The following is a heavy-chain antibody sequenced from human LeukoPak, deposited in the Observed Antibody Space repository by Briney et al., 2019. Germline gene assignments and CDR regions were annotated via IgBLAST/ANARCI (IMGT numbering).Heavy chain of an antibody. D-gene: IGHD2-15*01. CDR3: AREVFGGSVDFDY. CDR2: IFTTGST. J-gene: IGHJ4*02. Sequence: PSETLSLTCTVSGGSMRNSYWSWIRQPAGKGLEWVGRIFTTGSTNYNPSLKSRVTISVDTSKNQFSLKLTSVTAADTAVYYCAREVFGGSVDFDYWGQGTLVTVSS. V-gene: IGHV4-4*07. CDR1: GGSMRNSY.